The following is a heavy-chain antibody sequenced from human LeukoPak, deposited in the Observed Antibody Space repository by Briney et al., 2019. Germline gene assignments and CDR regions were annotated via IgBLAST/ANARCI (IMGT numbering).Heavy chain of an antibody. J-gene: IGHJ4*02. Sequence: SETLSLTCTVSGGSISSYYWSWIRQPPGKGLEWIGYIYYSGSTNYNPSLKSRVTISVDTSKNQFSLKLSSVTAADTAVYYCARVRGHIDYGIDYWGQGTLVTVSS. CDR2: IYYSGST. V-gene: IGHV4-59*01. CDR3: ARVRGHIDYGIDY. CDR1: GGSISSYY. D-gene: IGHD4-17*01.